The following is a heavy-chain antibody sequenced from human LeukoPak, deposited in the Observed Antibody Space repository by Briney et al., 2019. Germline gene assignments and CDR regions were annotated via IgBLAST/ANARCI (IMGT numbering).Heavy chain of an antibody. CDR3: ARGGVAAAGMDMDV. CDR1: GFTVSSNY. J-gene: IGHJ6*02. CDR2: IYSGGST. V-gene: IGHV3-66*02. Sequence: GGSLRLPRAASGFTVSSNYMSWVRQAPGKGLEWVSVIYSGGSTYYADSVKGRFTISRDNSKNTLYLQMNSLRAEDTAVYYCARGGVAAAGMDMDVWGQGTTVTVSS. D-gene: IGHD6-13*01.